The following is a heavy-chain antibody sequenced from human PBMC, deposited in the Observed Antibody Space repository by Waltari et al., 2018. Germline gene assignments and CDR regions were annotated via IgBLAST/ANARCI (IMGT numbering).Heavy chain of an antibody. J-gene: IGHJ5*02. CDR1: GFTFSSYS. Sequence: EVQVVDSGGGLVRPGGTLRLTCAASGFTFSSYSMHWVRQAPGKGLEYVSAISTNGGSTYYANSVKGRFTTSRDNSKNTMYLQMGSLRTEDMAVYYCARGTSWGQGTLVIVSS. V-gene: IGHV3-64*01. CDR2: ISTNGGST. D-gene: IGHD3-10*01. CDR3: ARGTS.